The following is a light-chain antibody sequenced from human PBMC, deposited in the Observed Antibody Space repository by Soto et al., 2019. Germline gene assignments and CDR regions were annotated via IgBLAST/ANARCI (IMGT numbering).Light chain of an antibody. Sequence: DIQMTQSPSSLSASIGDRVTITCRASRSIGSFLSWYQQTPGKAPKFLIYGASSLQGGVPSRFSGSGSGTDFTLTISSLQPEDFATYYCQQTFITPRTFGQGTRLEIK. CDR2: GAS. J-gene: IGKJ5*01. CDR1: RSIGSF. CDR3: QQTFITPRT. V-gene: IGKV1-39*01.